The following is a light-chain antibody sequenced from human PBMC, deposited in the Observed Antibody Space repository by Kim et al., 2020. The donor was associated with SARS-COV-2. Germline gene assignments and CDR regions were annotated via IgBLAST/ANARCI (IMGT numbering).Light chain of an antibody. CDR1: SIGSKS. V-gene: IGLV3-21*04. J-gene: IGLJ2*01. Sequence: PEKTARITCGGNSIGSKSVPWYQQKAGQAPVLVIYYDSDRPSGIPERFSGSNSGNTATLTISRVEAGDEADYYCQVWHSSSDHRVVFGGGTQLTVL. CDR3: QVWHSSSDHRVV. CDR2: YDS.